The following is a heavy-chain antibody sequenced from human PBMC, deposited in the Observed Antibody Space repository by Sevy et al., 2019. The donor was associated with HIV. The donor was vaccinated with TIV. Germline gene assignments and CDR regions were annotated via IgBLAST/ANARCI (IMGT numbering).Heavy chain of an antibody. D-gene: IGHD6-13*01. CDR3: AREGSSSWSYRVRVGGGRSYFDY. V-gene: IGHV3-7*01. CDR2: IKQDGSEK. Sequence: GGSLRLSCAASGFTFSSYWMSWVRQAPGKGLEWVANIKQDGSEKYYVDSVKGRFTISRDNAKNSLYLQMNSLRAEDTAVYYWAREGSSSWSYRVRVGGGRSYFDYWGQGTLVTVSS. J-gene: IGHJ4*02. CDR1: GFTFSSYW.